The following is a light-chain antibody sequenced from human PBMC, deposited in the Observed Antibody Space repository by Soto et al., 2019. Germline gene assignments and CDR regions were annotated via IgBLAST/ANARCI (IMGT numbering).Light chain of an antibody. Sequence: AIQMTQSPSSLSASVGDRITITCRASQDIRTELGWYQQKPGTAPTLLIYGTSTLRSGVPSRFSGSGSGTDFTLTISSLQPEDFATYYCLQDYNYPRTFGQGTKVETK. J-gene: IGKJ1*01. CDR2: GTS. V-gene: IGKV1-6*01. CDR1: QDIRTE. CDR3: LQDYNYPRT.